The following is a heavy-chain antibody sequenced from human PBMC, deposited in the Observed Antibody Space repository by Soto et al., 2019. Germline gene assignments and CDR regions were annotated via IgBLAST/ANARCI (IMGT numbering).Heavy chain of an antibody. CDR3: AKDRGVGTVDAVDI. Sequence: QVQLVQSGGGVVQPGRSLSLSCAASGFMFSSHGMHWVRQTPGKGLEWVALISYDGRYRYYSDSVKGRFTISRDNPRGTLFLQMNTLRTEDTAVYYCAKDRGVGTVDAVDIWGHGTMVTVSS. D-gene: IGHD3-3*01. CDR2: ISYDGRYR. CDR1: GFMFSSHG. V-gene: IGHV3-30*18. J-gene: IGHJ3*02.